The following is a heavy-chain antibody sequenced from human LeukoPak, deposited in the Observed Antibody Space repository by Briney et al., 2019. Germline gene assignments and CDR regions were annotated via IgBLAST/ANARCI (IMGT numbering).Heavy chain of an antibody. CDR1: GGSISSYY. Sequence: SETLSLTCTVSGGSISSYYWSWIRQPPGKGLEWIGYIYYSGSTNYNPSLKSRVTISVDTSKNQFSLKLSSVTAADTAVYYCARGGRFGAVAGTMDYWGQGTLVTVSS. D-gene: IGHD6-19*01. J-gene: IGHJ4*02. V-gene: IGHV4-59*12. CDR3: ARGGRFGAVAGTMDY. CDR2: IYYSGST.